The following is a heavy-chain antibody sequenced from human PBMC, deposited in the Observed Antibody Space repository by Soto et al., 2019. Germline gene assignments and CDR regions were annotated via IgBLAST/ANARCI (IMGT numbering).Heavy chain of an antibody. CDR3: ASGLAVAGTGYFDY. V-gene: IGHV1-69*13. Sequence: SVKVSCKASGGTFSSYAISWVRQAPGQGLEWMGGIIPIFGTANYAQKFQGRVTITADESTSTAYMELSSLRSEDTAVYYCASGLAVAGTGYFDYWGQGTLVTVSS. CDR2: IIPIFGTA. CDR1: GGTFSSYA. J-gene: IGHJ4*02. D-gene: IGHD6-19*01.